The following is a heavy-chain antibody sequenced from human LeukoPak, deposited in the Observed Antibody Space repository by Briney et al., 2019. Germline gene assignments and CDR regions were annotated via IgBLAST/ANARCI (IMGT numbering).Heavy chain of an antibody. Sequence: GESLRISCKGSGYMFTTSWIAWVRQMPGSGLEWMGIIYPGDSNPTYSNVRYSPSFQGQVTITADKSIGTAYLQWTSLKASGTAMYYCARQSISVPGLYYFDYWGQGTLVTVSS. CDR1: GYMFTTSW. D-gene: IGHD6-19*01. V-gene: IGHV5-51*01. CDR3: ARQSISVPGLYYFDY. CDR2: IYPGDSNP. J-gene: IGHJ4*02.